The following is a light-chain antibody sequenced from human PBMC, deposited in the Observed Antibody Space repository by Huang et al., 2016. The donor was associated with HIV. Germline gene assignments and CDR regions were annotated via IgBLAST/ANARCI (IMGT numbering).Light chain of an antibody. J-gene: IGKJ2*01. Sequence: DIQMTQSPSSLSASVGDRVTITGRASENIRRYLNCYQQKPGKPPKLLIHSASTLQSGVPARFSGSGSGTDFTLTITSLQPEDFATYYCQGSLSIPHTFGQGTNLEIK. V-gene: IGKV1-39*01. CDR1: ENIRRY. CDR2: SAS. CDR3: QGSLSIPHT.